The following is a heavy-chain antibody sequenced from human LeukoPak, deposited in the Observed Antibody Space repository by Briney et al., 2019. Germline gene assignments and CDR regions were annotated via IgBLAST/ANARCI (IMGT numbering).Heavy chain of an antibody. CDR2: ISGSGATT. CDR3: AMLTPSSYYFDY. J-gene: IGHJ4*02. CDR1: GFIFSSYA. D-gene: IGHD2-15*01. V-gene: IGHV3-23*01. Sequence: GGSLRLSCAASGFIFSSYAMSWVRQAPGKGLELVSGISGSGATTYYADSVKGRFTISRDNSASTLFLQMNSLRAEDTAVYYCAMLTPSSYYFDYWGQGTLVTVSS.